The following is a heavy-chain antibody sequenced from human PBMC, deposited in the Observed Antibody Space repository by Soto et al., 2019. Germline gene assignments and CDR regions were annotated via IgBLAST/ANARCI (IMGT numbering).Heavy chain of an antibody. J-gene: IGHJ4*02. CDR2: ISGYSGHT. Sequence: QVQLVQSGAEVKKPGASVKVSCKASGYTFSSYGISWVRQAPGQGLEWMGWISGYSGHTYYAQKFQVRVTMTTDTSTSTVYMELSSLRSDDTAVYYCAREWDNKSEHSSGWYDDFWGQGTLVTVSS. D-gene: IGHD6-19*01. V-gene: IGHV1-18*01. CDR1: GYTFSSYG. CDR3: AREWDNKSEHSSGWYDDF.